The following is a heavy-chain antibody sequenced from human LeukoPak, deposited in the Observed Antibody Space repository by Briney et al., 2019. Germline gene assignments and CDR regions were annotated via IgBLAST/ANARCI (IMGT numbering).Heavy chain of an antibody. V-gene: IGHV1-69*01. Sequence: KISCKASGGTFSSYAISWVRQAPGQGLEWMGGIIPIFGTANYAQKFQGRVTITADESTSTAYMELSSLRSEDTAVYYCASHASNGYSSSWYSVRNWFDPWGQGTLVTVSS. CDR2: IIPIFGTA. CDR1: GGTFSSYA. D-gene: IGHD6-13*01. CDR3: ASHASNGYSSSWYSVRNWFDP. J-gene: IGHJ5*02.